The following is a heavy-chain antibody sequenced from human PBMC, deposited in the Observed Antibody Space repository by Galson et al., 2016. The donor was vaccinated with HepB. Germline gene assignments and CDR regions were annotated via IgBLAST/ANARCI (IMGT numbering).Heavy chain of an antibody. J-gene: IGHJ4*02. V-gene: IGHV3-30*04. D-gene: IGHD3-22*01. CDR1: EFTFSNYA. CDR3: AREGVSYYDTGSDY. Sequence: SLRLSCAASEFTFSNYAMHWVRQAPGKGLEWVAVTSQDENNKYYADSVKGRFTISRDTSKNTLYLQMNSLRADDTAVYYCAREGVSYYDTGSDYWGQGTRVTVSS. CDR2: TSQDENNK.